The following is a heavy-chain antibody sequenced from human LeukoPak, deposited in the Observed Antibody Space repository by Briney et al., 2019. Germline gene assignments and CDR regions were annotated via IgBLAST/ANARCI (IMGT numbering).Heavy chain of an antibody. CDR1: GFTFSSHS. V-gene: IGHV3-21*01. Sequence: PGGSLRLSCAASGFTFSSHSMNWVRQAPGKGLEWVSFISSSRSYIYYADSVKGRFTISRDNAKNSLYLQMNSLRAEDTAVYYCARFIAAPYYFDYWGRGTLVTVSS. CDR2: ISSSRSYI. J-gene: IGHJ4*02. CDR3: ARFIAAPYYFDY. D-gene: IGHD6-13*01.